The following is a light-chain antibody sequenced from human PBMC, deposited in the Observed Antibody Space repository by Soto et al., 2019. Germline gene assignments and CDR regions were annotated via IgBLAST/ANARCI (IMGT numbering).Light chain of an antibody. CDR1: SSDVGLYNY. J-gene: IGLJ3*02. CDR3: SSYTSSSTLV. V-gene: IGLV2-14*01. Sequence: QSALTQPASVSGSPGQSNTISCTGTSSDVGLYNYVSWYQQHPGKAPKLMIYEVSNRPSGVSNRFSGSKSGNTASLTISGLQAEDEADYYCSSYTSSSTLVFGGGTKLTVL. CDR2: EVS.